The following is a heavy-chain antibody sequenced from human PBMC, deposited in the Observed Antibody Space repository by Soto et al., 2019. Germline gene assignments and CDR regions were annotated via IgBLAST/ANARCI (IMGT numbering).Heavy chain of an antibody. V-gene: IGHV4-4*07. CDR1: GGSISSYY. CDR3: AKMERTQLWLLVQN. CDR2: IYTSGST. Sequence: SETLSLTCTVSGGSISSYYWSWIRQPAGKGLEWIGRIYTSGSTNYNPSLKSRVTMSVDTSKNQFSLKLSSVTAADTAVYFCAKMERTQLWLLVQNWGQGLPVTVSS. D-gene: IGHD5-18*01. J-gene: IGHJ4*02.